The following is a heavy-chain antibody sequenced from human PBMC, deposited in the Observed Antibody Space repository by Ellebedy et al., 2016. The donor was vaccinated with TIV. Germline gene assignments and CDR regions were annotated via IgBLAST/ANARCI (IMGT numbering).Heavy chain of an antibody. CDR1: GGSFSGYH. V-gene: IGHV4-34*12. CDR3: ARERAGYNYNDY. D-gene: IGHD5-18*01. J-gene: IGHJ4*02. CDR2: IFNNGNT. Sequence: MPSETLSLTCAVYGGSFSGYHWSWIRQPPGKGLEWIGTIFNNGNTYYNPSLRSRVTISVNTAKRQFSLKVDSVTAADTAVYYCARERAGYNYNDYWGQGTLVAVSS.